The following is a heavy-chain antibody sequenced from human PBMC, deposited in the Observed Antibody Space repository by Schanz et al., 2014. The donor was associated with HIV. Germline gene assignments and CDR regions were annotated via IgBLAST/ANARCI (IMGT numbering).Heavy chain of an antibody. CDR2: MNPNSGNT. D-gene: IGHD5-18*01. J-gene: IGHJ5*02. CDR3: AKMDAAMGINWFAP. Sequence: QVQLVQSGAEVKKPGASVKVSCKASGYTFTSYDINWVRQATGQGLEWMGWMNPNSGNTGYAQKCQGRVTMTRNTSITTAYMELSSLRSEDTAVYFCAKMDAAMGINWFAPWGQGTLVTVSS. CDR1: GYTFTSYD. V-gene: IGHV1-8*01.